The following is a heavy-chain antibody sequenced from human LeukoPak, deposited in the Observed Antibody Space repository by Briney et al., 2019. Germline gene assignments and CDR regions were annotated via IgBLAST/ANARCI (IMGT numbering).Heavy chain of an antibody. Sequence: PSQTLSLTCSVSGGSITSTNHFWSWIRQPPAEGLAWIAYIRPSGIAWYNPSLTSRAVISRDTSKNQFSLTVNSVTAADTAMYYCAREVDIPVDSDGFDLWGQGTMVTVSS. CDR1: GGSITSTNHF. V-gene: IGHV4-30-4*08. D-gene: IGHD5-12*01. CDR3: AREVDIPVDSDGFDL. J-gene: IGHJ3*01. CDR2: IRPSGIA.